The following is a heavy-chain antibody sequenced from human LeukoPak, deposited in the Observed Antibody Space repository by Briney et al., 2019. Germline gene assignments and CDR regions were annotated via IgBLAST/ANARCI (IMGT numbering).Heavy chain of an antibody. CDR3: ARGGSSCFDS. J-gene: IGHJ4*02. Sequence: GGSLRLSCAASGFTFSSSDMNWVRQAPGKGLEWVSYISSSSGTIYYADSVKGRFTTSRDNAKNSLYLQMNNLRDEDTAVYYCARGGSSCFDSWGQGTLVTVSS. CDR1: GFTFSSSD. V-gene: IGHV3-48*02. CDR2: ISSSSGTI. D-gene: IGHD6-13*01.